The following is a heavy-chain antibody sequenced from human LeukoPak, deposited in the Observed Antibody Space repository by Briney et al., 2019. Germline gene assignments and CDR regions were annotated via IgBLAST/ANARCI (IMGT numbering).Heavy chain of an antibody. CDR3: ARDVSAAVAPGSGGDY. CDR1: GFTFRTYA. J-gene: IGHJ4*02. V-gene: IGHV3-30*04. D-gene: IGHD2-2*01. Sequence: VGSLRLSCTVSGFTFRTYAMQRVRQAPGKGPEGDAVIPSYGRNKYYPDSVKGRFHISRDNSKTTLHQQVNSQRPEDTGVYYCARDVSAAVAPGSGGDYWGQGSLVTVSS. CDR2: IPSYGRNK.